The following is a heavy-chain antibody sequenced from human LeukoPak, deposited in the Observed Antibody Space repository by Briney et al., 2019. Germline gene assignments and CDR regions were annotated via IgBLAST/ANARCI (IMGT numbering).Heavy chain of an antibody. J-gene: IGHJ4*02. Sequence: PGGSLRLSCAASGFTFSSYEMNWVRQAPGKGLECFSYISSSGSTIYYADSVKGRFTISRDNAKNSLYLQMNSLRAEDTAVYYCARDNYDSSGYYFDWGQGTLVTVSS. V-gene: IGHV3-48*03. D-gene: IGHD3-22*01. CDR1: GFTFSSYE. CDR2: ISSSGSTI. CDR3: ARDNYDSSGYYFD.